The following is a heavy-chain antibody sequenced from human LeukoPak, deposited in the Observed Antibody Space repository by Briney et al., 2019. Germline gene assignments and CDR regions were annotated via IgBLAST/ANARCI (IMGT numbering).Heavy chain of an antibody. V-gene: IGHV4-39*07. Sequence: SETLSLTCTVSGGSISSSSYYWGWIRQPPGKGLEWIGSIYYSGSTYYNPSLKSRVTISVDTSKNQFSLKLSSVTAADTAVYYCARTSGIWFEDDPWGQGTLVTVSS. J-gene: IGHJ5*02. CDR3: ARTSGIWFEDDP. CDR2: IYYSGST. D-gene: IGHD3-10*01. CDR1: GGSISSSSYY.